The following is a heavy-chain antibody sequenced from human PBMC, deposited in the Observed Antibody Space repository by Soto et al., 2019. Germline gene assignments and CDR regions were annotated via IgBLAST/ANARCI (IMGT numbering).Heavy chain of an antibody. Sequence: RGESLKISCKGSGYSFTSYWIGWVRQMPGKGLEWMGIIYPGDSDTRYSPSFQGQVTISADKSISTAYLQWSSLKASDTAMYYCARQGSSWYSRPGDAFDIWGQGTMVTVSS. CDR3: ARQGSSWYSRPGDAFDI. D-gene: IGHD6-13*01. CDR2: IYPGDSDT. V-gene: IGHV5-51*01. J-gene: IGHJ3*02. CDR1: GYSFTSYW.